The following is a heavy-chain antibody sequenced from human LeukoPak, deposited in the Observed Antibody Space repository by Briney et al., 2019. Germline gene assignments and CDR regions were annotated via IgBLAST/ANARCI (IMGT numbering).Heavy chain of an antibody. CDR3: ARQGQLVFNWFDP. V-gene: IGHV4-39*01. CDR2: IYYSGST. CDR1: GGSFSSYY. J-gene: IGHJ5*02. D-gene: IGHD6-6*01. Sequence: SETLSLTCAVYGGSFSSYYWGWIRQPPGKGLEWIGSIYYSGSTYYNPSLKSRVTISVDTSKNQFSLKLSSVTAADTAVYYCARQGQLVFNWFDPWGQGTLVTVSS.